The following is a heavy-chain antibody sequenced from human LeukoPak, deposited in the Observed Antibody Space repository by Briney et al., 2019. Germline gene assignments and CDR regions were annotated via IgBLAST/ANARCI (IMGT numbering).Heavy chain of an antibody. CDR1: GASISTYY. Sequence: SETLSLTCTVSGASISTYYWSWIRQPPGKGLEWVGYLYYSGSTTYSPSLKSRVTMSVDTSKSQFSLKLNSVTAADTAIYYCARVRGTFETDWGQGTLVTVSS. V-gene: IGHV4-59*01. D-gene: IGHD2/OR15-2a*01. J-gene: IGHJ1*01. CDR2: LYYSGST. CDR3: ARVRGTFETD.